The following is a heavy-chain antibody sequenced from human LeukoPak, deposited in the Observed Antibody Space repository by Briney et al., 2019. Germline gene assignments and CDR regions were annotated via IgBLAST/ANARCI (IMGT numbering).Heavy chain of an antibody. CDR1: GFTFSSCS. Sequence: PGGSLRLSCAASGFTFSSCSVNWVRQAPGKGLEWVSYISGSSSSIKYADSVKGRFTISRVNAKNSLYPQMNSLRAEDMAVYYCARDYDRSGYYIDLDYWGQGTLVTVSS. CDR2: ISGSSSSI. CDR3: ARDYDRSGYYIDLDY. J-gene: IGHJ4*02. D-gene: IGHD3-22*01. V-gene: IGHV3-48*04.